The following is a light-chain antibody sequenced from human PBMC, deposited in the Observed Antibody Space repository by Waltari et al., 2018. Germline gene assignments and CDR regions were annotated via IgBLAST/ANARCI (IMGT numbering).Light chain of an antibody. CDR3: AAWDDSLSVV. J-gene: IGLJ2*01. Sequence: QSVLTQPPSASGTPGQRVTISCSGSSSNIGSNYVYWYQQLPGTAPKLLIYGNNPRPSGVPARFSGSKSGTSASLAISGLRSEDEADYYCAAWDDSLSVVFGGGTKLTVL. CDR1: SSNIGSNY. V-gene: IGLV1-47*01. CDR2: GNN.